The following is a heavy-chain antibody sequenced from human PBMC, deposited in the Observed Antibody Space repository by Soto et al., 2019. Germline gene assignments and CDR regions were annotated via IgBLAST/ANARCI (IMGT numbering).Heavy chain of an antibody. CDR1: GGTLSSYA. Sequence: EASVKLSCTASGGTLSSYAISWVRQAPGQGLEWMGGIIPIFGTANYAQKFQGRVTITADESTSTAYMELSSLRSEDTAVYYCARVSGSSSWYNHWGQGTLVTVSS. V-gene: IGHV1-69*13. CDR2: IIPIFGTA. D-gene: IGHD6-13*01. J-gene: IGHJ5*02. CDR3: ARVSGSSSWYNH.